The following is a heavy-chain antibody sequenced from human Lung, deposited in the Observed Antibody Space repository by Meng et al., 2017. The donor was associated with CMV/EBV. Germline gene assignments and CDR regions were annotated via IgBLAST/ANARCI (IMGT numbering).Heavy chain of an antibody. CDR3: AAEALKEQWLVYYYGMDV. CDR2: IVVGSGNT. D-gene: IGHD6-19*01. J-gene: IGHJ6*02. CDR1: GFTFTSSA. V-gene: IGHV1-58*01. Sequence: SVKVSCXASGFTFTSSAVQWVRQARGQRLEWIGWIVVGSGNTNYAQKFQERVTITRDMSISTAYMELSSLRSEDTAVYYCAAEALKEQWLVYYYGMDVWGQGTTVTVSS.